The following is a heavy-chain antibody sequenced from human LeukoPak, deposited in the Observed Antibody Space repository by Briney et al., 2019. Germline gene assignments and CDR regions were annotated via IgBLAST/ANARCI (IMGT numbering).Heavy chain of an antibody. J-gene: IGHJ4*02. CDR2: IYSGGST. D-gene: IGHD4-17*01. CDR3: ARDLGDYGY. CDR1: GFTVSSNY. Sequence: GGSLRLSSAASGFTVSSNYMSWVRPAPGKGLEWVSGIYSGGSTYYADSVKGRFTISRDNSKNTLYLQMNSLRAEDTAVYYCARDLGDYGYWGQGTLVTVSS. V-gene: IGHV3-66*01.